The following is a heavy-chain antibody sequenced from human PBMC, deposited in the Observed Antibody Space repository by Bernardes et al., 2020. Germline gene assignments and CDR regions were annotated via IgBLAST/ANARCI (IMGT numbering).Heavy chain of an antibody. CDR1: GFTFSSYA. Sequence: GGSLRLSCAASGFTFSSYAMSWVRQAPGKGLEWVSAISGSGGSTYYADSVKGRFTISRDNSKNTLYLQMNSLRAEDTAVYYCAKDYLRQLIVVVITTKWIDYWGQGTLVTVSS. D-gene: IGHD3-22*01. V-gene: IGHV3-23*01. J-gene: IGHJ4*02. CDR2: ISGSGGST. CDR3: AKDYLRQLIVVVITTKWIDY.